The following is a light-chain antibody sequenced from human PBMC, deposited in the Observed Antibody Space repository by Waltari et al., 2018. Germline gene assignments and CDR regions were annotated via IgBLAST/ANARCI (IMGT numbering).Light chain of an antibody. Sequence: SELTHDLTMSVSVCRTAGNTVTRYSLRISYAIWYQQSPGQAPVLLFYALNNRPAGIPDRFSGSSSGTSASLTITGLQAEDEADYFCPSRDSSPSGFLFGGGTKLTVL. CDR3: PSRDSSPSGFL. J-gene: IGLJ2*01. CDR2: ALN. V-gene: IGLV3-19*01. CDR1: SLRISY.